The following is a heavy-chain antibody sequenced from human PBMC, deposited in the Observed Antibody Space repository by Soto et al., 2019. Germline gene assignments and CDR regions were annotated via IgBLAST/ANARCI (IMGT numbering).Heavy chain of an antibody. CDR1: GGSISSSTW. CDR3: GRVSRDGQQLAANDY. Sequence: QVQLQESGPGLVKPSGTLSLTCAVSGGSISSSTWWSWVRQPPGKGLEWLVEIYHSGSTNYNPSLKSRVTISVDKPKDPLSLKLNSVLAAETAVYYCGRVSRDGQQLAANDYWGQGTLVTVSS. D-gene: IGHD6-13*01. V-gene: IGHV4-4*02. J-gene: IGHJ4*02. CDR2: IYHSGST.